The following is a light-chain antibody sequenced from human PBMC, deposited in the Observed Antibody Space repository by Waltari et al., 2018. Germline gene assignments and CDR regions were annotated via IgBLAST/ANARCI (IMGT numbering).Light chain of an antibody. Sequence: FLLTQPHSVSESPGKKITISCTRSGGSIASDYVQWYQQRPGSAPTTVIFENFQRPSGFPHRFSGSIDSSSSSASLIITGLKTEDESAYYCQSSDNDTFFFCGGTRLTDL. CDR1: GGSIASDY. CDR3: QSSDNDTFF. V-gene: IGLV6-57*04. CDR2: ENF. J-gene: IGLJ2*01.